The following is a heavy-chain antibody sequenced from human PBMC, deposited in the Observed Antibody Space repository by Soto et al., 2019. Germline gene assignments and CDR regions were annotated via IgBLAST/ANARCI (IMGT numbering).Heavy chain of an antibody. Sequence: GASVKVSCKASGYTFTSYAMHWVRQAPGQRLEWMGWINAGNGNTKYSQKFQGRVTITRDTSASTAYMELSSLRSEDTVVYYCARVGGSSSSSYFDYWGQGTLVTVSS. V-gene: IGHV1-3*01. CDR3: ARVGGSSSSSYFDY. CDR2: INAGNGNT. D-gene: IGHD6-6*01. J-gene: IGHJ4*02. CDR1: GYTFTSYA.